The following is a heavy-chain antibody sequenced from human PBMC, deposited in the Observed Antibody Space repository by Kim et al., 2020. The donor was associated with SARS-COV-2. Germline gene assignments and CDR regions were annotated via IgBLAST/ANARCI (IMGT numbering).Heavy chain of an antibody. D-gene: IGHD7-27*01. CDR3: ARAVVTGDRGRGFFDN. CDR1: TGSSSSYY. J-gene: IGHJ4*02. CDR2: IHYTGST. V-gene: IGHV4-59*01. Sequence: SETLSLTCTVSTGSSSSYYWAWIRQPPGKGLEWIGSIHYTGSTTYNPSLDSRVTISMDTSQNELSLKLISVTAADTALYYCARAVVTGDRGRGFFDNGAQGTLVTVSS.